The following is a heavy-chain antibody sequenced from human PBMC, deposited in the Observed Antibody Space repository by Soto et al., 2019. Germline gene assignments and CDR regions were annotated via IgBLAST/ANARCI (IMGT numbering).Heavy chain of an antibody. J-gene: IGHJ3*02. CDR3: ARLLLYNNRRGDAFYI. D-gene: IGHD1-20*01. CDR2: ISGSGGST. Sequence: PGGSLRVSCTASGFTFSRYAMIWGRQAPGKGLEWVSAISGSGGSTYYADYVKGRFTISRDNSKNTLYLQMNSLRAEDTAVYYCARLLLYNNRRGDAFYIWCQGTMLTVSS. CDR1: GFTFSRYA. V-gene: IGHV3-23*01.